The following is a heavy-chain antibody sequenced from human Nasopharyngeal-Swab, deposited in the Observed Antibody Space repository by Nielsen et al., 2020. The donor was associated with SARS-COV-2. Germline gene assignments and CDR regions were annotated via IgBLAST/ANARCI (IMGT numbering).Heavy chain of an antibody. CDR1: GFTFSSYA. CDR3: ARGGAGMVATFYYYYYYMDV. V-gene: IGHV3-30-3*01. D-gene: IGHD5-12*01. Sequence: GESLKISCAASGFTFSSYAMHWVRQAPGKGLEWVAVISYDGSNKYYADSVKGRFTISRDNSKNTLYLQMNSLRAEDTAVYYWARGGAGMVATFYYYYYYMDVWGKGTTVTVSS. CDR2: ISYDGSNK. J-gene: IGHJ6*03.